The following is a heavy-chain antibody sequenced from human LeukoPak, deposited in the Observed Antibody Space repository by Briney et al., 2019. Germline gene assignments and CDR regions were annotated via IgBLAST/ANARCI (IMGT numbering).Heavy chain of an antibody. CDR2: IIPIFGTA. J-gene: IGHJ4*02. D-gene: IGHD2-2*02. Sequence: GASVKVSCKASGYTFTGYYMHWVRQAPGQGLEWMGGIIPIFGTANYAQKFQGRVTITADESTSTAYMELSSLRSEDTAVYYCATSYCSSTSCYIGDFDYWGQGTLVTVSS. CDR3: ATSYCSSTSCYIGDFDY. V-gene: IGHV1-69*13. CDR1: GYTFTGYY.